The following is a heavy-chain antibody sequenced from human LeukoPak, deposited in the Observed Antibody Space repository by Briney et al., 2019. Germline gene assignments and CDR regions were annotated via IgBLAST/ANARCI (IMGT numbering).Heavy chain of an antibody. CDR1: GHSVGAYA. J-gene: IGHJ4*02. CDR3: AKETSGYCSGGTWYSFHYFDY. CDR2: ISESYGST. V-gene: IGHV3-23*01. Sequence: PGGSLRLSCAASGHSVGAYAMSWVGQAPGKGLEWVAHISESYGSTYQRDSVKGRFTISRDSSDNTLFLQMNSLRAEDTAVYYCAKETSGYCSGGTWYSFHYFDYWGQGIPVTVSS. D-gene: IGHD2-15*01.